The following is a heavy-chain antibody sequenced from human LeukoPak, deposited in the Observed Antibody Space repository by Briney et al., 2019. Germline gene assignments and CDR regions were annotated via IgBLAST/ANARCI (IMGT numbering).Heavy chain of an antibody. CDR1: GDIFSAYY. Sequence: GASVRGSSTASGDIFSAYYMHWGRQAPGQGLEWRGWIKPNSGGAKYAQKFQGRVTMTRDTSISTAYMELSRLTSDDTAVYYCARDLDRSGWDYFDCWGQGTLVTVSS. CDR2: IKPNSGGA. D-gene: IGHD3-22*01. J-gene: IGHJ4*02. V-gene: IGHV1-2*02. CDR3: ARDLDRSGWDYFDC.